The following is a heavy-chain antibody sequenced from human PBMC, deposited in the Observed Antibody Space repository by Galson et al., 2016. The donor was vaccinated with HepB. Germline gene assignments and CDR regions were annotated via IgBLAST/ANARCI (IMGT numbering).Heavy chain of an antibody. CDR1: GFTFNDYV. CDR2: VNWNSATL. V-gene: IGHV3-9*01. CDR3: AKGQTNWATFDS. D-gene: IGHD7-27*01. J-gene: IGHJ4*02. Sequence: SLRLSCAASGFTFNDYVMHWVRQLPGKGLEWVSGVNWNSATLAYADSVRGRFTISRDNAENSLYLRMNSLRAEDTALYYCAKGQTNWATFDSWGQGTLVTVSP.